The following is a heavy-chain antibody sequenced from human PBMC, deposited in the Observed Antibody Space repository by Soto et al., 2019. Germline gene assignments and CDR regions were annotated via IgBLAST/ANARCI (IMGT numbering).Heavy chain of an antibody. CDR2: ISATTPNT. V-gene: IGHV4-31*03. D-gene: IGHD1-1*01. J-gene: IGHJ4*02. CDR3: ARDWNLDH. CDR1: GGSISSGGYY. Sequence: QVQLQESGPGLVKPSQTLSLTCTVSGGSISSGGYYWSWIRQHPGKGLDWVSTISATTPNTYYADSVKGRFTISRDNSKSTLYLQMNSLRAEDTAVYYCARDWNLDHWGQGTLVT.